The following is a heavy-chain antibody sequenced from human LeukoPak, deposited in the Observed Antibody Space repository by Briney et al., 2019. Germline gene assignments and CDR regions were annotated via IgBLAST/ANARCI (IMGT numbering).Heavy chain of an antibody. Sequence: SETLSLTCAVSGGSISSGGYSWSWIRQPPGKGLEWFGYIYHSGSTYYNPSLKSRVTISVDRSKNQFSLKLSSVTAADTAVYYCARGYGGNLNWFDPWGQGTLVTVSS. V-gene: IGHV4-30-2*01. D-gene: IGHD4-23*01. CDR2: IYHSGST. CDR1: GGSISSGGYS. J-gene: IGHJ5*02. CDR3: ARGYGGNLNWFDP.